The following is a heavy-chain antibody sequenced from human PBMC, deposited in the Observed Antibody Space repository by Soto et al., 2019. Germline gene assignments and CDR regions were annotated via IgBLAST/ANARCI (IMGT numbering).Heavy chain of an antibody. CDR3: AKDLQSYGDYDYYCYGMDV. CDR2: ISYDGTNK. D-gene: IGHD4-17*01. J-gene: IGHJ6*02. V-gene: IGHV3-30*18. CDR1: GFTFSTYG. Sequence: QVQLVESGGGEVQPGRSLTISCAASGFTFSTYGMHWVRQTPGKGLEWVAVISYDGTNKFYSDSVKGGFAIFRDNFKDTLTLKINSLSADDTAVYSCAKDLQSYGDYDYYCYGMDVWGLGTRVTVSS.